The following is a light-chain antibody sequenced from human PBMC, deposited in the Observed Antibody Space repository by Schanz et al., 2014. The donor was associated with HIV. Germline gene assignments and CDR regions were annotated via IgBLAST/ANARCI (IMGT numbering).Light chain of an antibody. CDR1: ESIGNS. CDR2: GAS. J-gene: IGKJ4*01. Sequence: EIVMTQSPATLSVSPGERASLSCRASESIGNSLAWYQQKSGQAPRLLIYGASSRATGIPDRFSGSGSGTDFTLTISSLQSEDFAVYYCQQYNNWPPLLTFGGGTKVEIK. V-gene: IGKV3D-15*01. CDR3: QQYNNWPPLLT.